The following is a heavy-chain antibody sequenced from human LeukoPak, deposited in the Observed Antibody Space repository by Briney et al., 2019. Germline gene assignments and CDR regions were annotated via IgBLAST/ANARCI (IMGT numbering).Heavy chain of an antibody. CDR2: INSDGGST. CDR1: GFTFSSYW. D-gene: IGHD5-24*01. V-gene: IGHV3-74*01. Sequence: GGSLRLSCTASGFTFSSYWMHWVRQAPGKGLVWVSRINSDGGSTSYADSVKGQFTISRDNAKNTLYLQMNSLRAEDTAVHYCARRIQGMAPYYFDYWGQGTLVTVSS. J-gene: IGHJ4*02. CDR3: ARRIQGMAPYYFDY.